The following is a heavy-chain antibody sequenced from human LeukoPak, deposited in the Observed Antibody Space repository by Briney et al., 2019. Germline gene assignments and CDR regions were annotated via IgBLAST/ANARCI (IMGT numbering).Heavy chain of an antibody. CDR1: GFTFSGSA. CDR2: IRSKANSYAT. D-gene: IGHD5-18*01. V-gene: IGHV3-73*01. CDR3: AREGYSYGEDPPYYYYYMDV. Sequence: GGSLRLSCAASGFTFSGSAMHWVRQASGKGLEWVGRIRSKANSYATAYAASVKGRFTISRDDSKNTAYLQMNSLKTEDTAVYYCAREGYSYGEDPPYYYYYMDVWGKGTTVTISS. J-gene: IGHJ6*03.